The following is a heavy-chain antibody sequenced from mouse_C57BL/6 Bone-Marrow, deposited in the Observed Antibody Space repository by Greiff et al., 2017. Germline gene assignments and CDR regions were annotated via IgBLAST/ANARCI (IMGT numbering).Heavy chain of an antibody. CDR3: AGVTTLENLDY. CDR2: IYPGDGDT. J-gene: IGHJ2*01. CDR1: GYAFSSSW. Sequence: VQLQESGPELVKPGASVKISCKASGYAFSSSWKNWVKQRPGKGLEWIGRIYPGDGDTNYNGKFKGKATLTADKSSSTAYMHLSSLTSEDSAVYFCAGVTTLENLDYWGKGTTLTVSS. D-gene: IGHD2-2*01. V-gene: IGHV1-82*01.